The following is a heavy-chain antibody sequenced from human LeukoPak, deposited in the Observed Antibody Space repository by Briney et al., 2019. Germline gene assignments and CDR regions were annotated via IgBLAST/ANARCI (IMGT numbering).Heavy chain of an antibody. Sequence: SETLSLTCAVYGGSFSGYYWSWIRQPPGKGLEWIGEINHSGSTNYNPSLKSRVTISVDTSKNQFSLKLSSVTAADTAAYYCAREVWFGGHRNFDYWGQGTLVTVSS. D-gene: IGHD3-10*01. CDR2: INHSGST. J-gene: IGHJ4*02. CDR1: GGSFSGYY. V-gene: IGHV4-34*01. CDR3: AREVWFGGHRNFDY.